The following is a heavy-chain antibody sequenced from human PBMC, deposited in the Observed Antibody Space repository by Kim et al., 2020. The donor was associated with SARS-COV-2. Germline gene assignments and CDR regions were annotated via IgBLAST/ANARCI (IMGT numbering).Heavy chain of an antibody. CDR2: IKSKTDGGTT. CDR3: TIPGYDFWSGYLNHYFDY. D-gene: IGHD3-3*01. J-gene: IGHJ4*02. V-gene: IGHV3-15*01. CDR1: GFTFSNAW. Sequence: GGSLRLSCAASGFTFSNAWMSWVRQAPGKGLEWVGRIKSKTDGGTTDYAAPVKGRFTISRDDSKNTLYLQMNSLKTEDTAVYYCTIPGYDFWSGYLNHYFDYWGQGTLVTVSS.